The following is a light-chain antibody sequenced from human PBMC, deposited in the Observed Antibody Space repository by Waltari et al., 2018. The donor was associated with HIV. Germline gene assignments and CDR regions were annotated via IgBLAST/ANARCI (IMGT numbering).Light chain of an antibody. J-gene: IGLJ3*02. Sequence: QLVLTQSPSASASLGASVKLTCTLTSGHSNYAIAWPQQRPENGPRYLMKVNSEGRHSKVDGSSDRFAGSSSGAERHLIISSLQPEDDADYCCQTWGTGIRVFGGGTKLTVL. CDR1: SGHSNYA. V-gene: IGLV4-69*02. CDR3: QTWGTGIRV. CDR2: VNSEGRH.